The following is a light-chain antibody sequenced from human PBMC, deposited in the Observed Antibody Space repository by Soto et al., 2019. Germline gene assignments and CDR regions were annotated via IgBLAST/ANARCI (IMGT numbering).Light chain of an antibody. CDR3: QSYDSSLSGWV. CDR1: SSNIGAAYD. V-gene: IGLV1-40*01. Sequence: QSVLTQPPSVSGAPGQTVTISCTRSSSNIGAAYDVHWYQHLPGTAPKLLIYGNNNRPSGVPDRFSGSKSGTSASLAITGLQAEHEADYYCQSYDSSLSGWVFGGGPKVTVL. J-gene: IGLJ3*02. CDR2: GNN.